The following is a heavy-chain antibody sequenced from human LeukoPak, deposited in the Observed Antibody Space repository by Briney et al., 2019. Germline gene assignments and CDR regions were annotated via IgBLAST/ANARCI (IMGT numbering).Heavy chain of an antibody. Sequence: GGSLTLYCAASGFTFETSAMNWVRQAPGKEQEWVSLITSDGRTFYAASVKGRFTISRDNSKNTLYLQMNSLRAEDTAVYYCAKGRIPYYYDSSPYFDYWGQGTLVTVSS. V-gene: IGHV3-23*01. CDR1: GFTFETSA. CDR3: AKGRIPYYYDSSPYFDY. CDR2: ITSDGRT. D-gene: IGHD3-22*01. J-gene: IGHJ4*02.